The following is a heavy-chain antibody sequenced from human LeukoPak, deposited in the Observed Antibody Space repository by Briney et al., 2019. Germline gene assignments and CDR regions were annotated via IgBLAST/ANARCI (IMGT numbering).Heavy chain of an antibody. D-gene: IGHD3-22*01. CDR1: GYTLTELS. V-gene: IGHV1-24*01. CDR2: FDPEDGET. Sequence: GASVKVSCKVSGYTLTELSMHWVRQAPGKGLEWMGGFDPEDGETIYAQKFQGRVTMTEDTSTDTAYMELSSLRSEDTAVYYCATVYYDSSGYYFKNAFDIWGQGTMVTVSS. J-gene: IGHJ3*02. CDR3: ATVYYDSSGYYFKNAFDI.